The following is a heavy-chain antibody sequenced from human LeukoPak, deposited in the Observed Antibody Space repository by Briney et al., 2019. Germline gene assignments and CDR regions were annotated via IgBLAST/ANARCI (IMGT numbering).Heavy chain of an antibody. D-gene: IGHD5-18*01. Sequence: GASVKVSCKASGYTFTGYDINWVRQATGQGLEWIGWMNPNSGNTGYAQKFQGRVTMTKSTSITTAYMELSSLTFEDTAVYFCARVRRGYSYPNWFDPWGQGTLVTVSS. CDR1: GYTFTGYD. CDR3: ARVRRGYSYPNWFDP. V-gene: IGHV1-8*01. CDR2: MNPNSGNT. J-gene: IGHJ5*02.